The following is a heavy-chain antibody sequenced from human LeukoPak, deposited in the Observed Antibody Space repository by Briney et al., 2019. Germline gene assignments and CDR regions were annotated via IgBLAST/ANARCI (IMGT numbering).Heavy chain of an antibody. CDR1: GASISSHY. J-gene: IGHJ4*02. Sequence: PSETLSLTCTVSGASISSHYWSWIRQPPGKGLEWIGYIYYSGSTNYNPSLKSRVTISVDTSKNQFSLKLSSVTAADTAVYYCARGPSFSGYVNYWGQGTLVTVSS. CDR3: ARGPSFSGYVNY. CDR2: IYYSGST. D-gene: IGHD5-12*01. V-gene: IGHV4-59*11.